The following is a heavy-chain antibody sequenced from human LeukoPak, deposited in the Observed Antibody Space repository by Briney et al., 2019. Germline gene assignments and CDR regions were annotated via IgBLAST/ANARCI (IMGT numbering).Heavy chain of an antibody. CDR1: GGSLSGPY. J-gene: IGHJ3*01. CDR2: VSYTGRT. D-gene: IGHD3-22*01. CDR3: ARLLDNDISGDPDTFDV. Sequence: SETLSLTCTVSGGSLSGPYWSWIRQSPGKRLEWIGYVSYTGRTKYNPSLQSRVTISIDTSKSQFSLKLTSVTSADTAVYSCARLLDNDISGDPDTFDVWGQGTTVIVSS. V-gene: IGHV4-59*11.